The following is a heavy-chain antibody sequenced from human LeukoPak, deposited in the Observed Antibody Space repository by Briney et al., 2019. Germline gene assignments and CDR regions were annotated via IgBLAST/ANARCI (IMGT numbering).Heavy chain of an antibody. D-gene: IGHD5-18*01. CDR3: ARALGRVQLWGILVY. CDR1: GFTFSSYA. Sequence: GSLRLSCAAPGFTFSSYAMHWVRQAPGKGLEWVAVISYDGSNKYYADSVKGRFTISRDNSKNTLYLQMNSLRAEDTAVYYCARALGRVQLWGILVYWGQGTLVTVSS. CDR2: ISYDGSNK. V-gene: IGHV3-30-3*01. J-gene: IGHJ4*02.